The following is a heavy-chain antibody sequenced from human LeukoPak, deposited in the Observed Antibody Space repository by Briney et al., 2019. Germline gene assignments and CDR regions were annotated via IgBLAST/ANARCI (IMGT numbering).Heavy chain of an antibody. CDR1: GGTFSSYT. D-gene: IGHD2-2*01. CDR3: ASPRALYCSSTSCQTANGAFDI. V-gene: IGHV1-69*02. CDR2: IIPILGIA. J-gene: IGHJ3*02. Sequence: SVKVSCKASGGTFSSYTISWVRQAPGQGLEWMGRIIPILGIANYAQKSQGRVTITADKSTSTAYMELSSLRSEDTAVYYCASPRALYCSSTSCQTANGAFDIWGQGTMVTVSS.